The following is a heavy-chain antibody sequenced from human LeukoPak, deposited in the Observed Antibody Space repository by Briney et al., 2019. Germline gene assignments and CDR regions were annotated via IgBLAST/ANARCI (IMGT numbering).Heavy chain of an antibody. J-gene: IGHJ4*02. D-gene: IGHD3-3*01. CDR1: GLTFSDYR. CDR2: ISDNGRTK. V-gene: IGHV3-11*01. CDR3: ATVHFGYFTF. Sequence: PGGSLRLSCAASGLTFSDYRMSWIRQAPGKGLEWVSHISDNGRTKYYANSVQGRFTVSRDNAKNSLYLQMNSLRADDTAVYYCATVHFGYFTFWGQGTLVPVSS.